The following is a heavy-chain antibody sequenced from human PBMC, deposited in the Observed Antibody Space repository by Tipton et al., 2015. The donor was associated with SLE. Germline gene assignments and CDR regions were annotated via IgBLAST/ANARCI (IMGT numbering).Heavy chain of an antibody. J-gene: IGHJ4*02. CDR3: ARGPRADY. Sequence: TLSLTCTVSGYSISDGYHWAWIRQPPGKGLEWIGEIKHGGNTNYNPSLKSRVTISVDMSRDQFSLKLISVTAADTAVYYCARGPRADYWGQGTLVTVSS. CDR2: IKHGGNT. V-gene: IGHV4-38-2*02. CDR1: GYSISDGYH.